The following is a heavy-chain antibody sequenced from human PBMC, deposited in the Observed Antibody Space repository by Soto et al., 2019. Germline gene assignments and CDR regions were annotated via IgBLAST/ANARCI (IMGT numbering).Heavy chain of an antibody. J-gene: IGHJ4*02. D-gene: IGHD5-18*01. Sequence: EVQLVESGGDLVQPGGSLRLSCAASGLTFNNYWMSWVRQAPGKGLEWVANIRPDGNEQHYVDSVKGRFIFSRDNAKRSLYLQLTNLRVQDTGVYYCATARGYSCEWWSQGTLVTVSS. CDR3: ATARGYSCEW. CDR1: GLTFNNYW. V-gene: IGHV3-7*05. CDR2: IRPDGNEQ.